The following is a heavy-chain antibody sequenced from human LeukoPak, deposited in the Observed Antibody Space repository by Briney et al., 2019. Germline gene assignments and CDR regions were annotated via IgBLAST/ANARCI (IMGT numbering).Heavy chain of an antibody. CDR3: ARRKFDSSGSAFFDY. Sequence: GESLKISCKGIGDKFSTYWIGWVRQMRGKGLEWMGSIYLGDSDTRYSPSFQGRVSLSADKSASTAYLQWSSLKASDTAIYYCARRKFDSSGSAFFDYWGRGTLVTVSS. CDR1: GDKFSTYW. D-gene: IGHD3-22*01. CDR2: IYLGDSDT. J-gene: IGHJ4*02. V-gene: IGHV5-51*01.